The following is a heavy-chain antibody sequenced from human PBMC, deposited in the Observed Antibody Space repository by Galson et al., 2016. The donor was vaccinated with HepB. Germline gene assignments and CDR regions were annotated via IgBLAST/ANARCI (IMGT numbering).Heavy chain of an antibody. CDR2: ISHGGIVT. V-gene: IGHV3-7*01. CDR3: GRDFRVPLGN. J-gene: IGHJ4*02. Sequence: SLRLSCAVSGFTFKNYWMIWVRQTPGEGLEWVASISHGGIVTHYADSVKGRFTISRDDANNVVYLQMSGLRAEDTAVYYCGRDFRVPLGNWGQGTLVTVS. CDR1: GFTFKNYW. D-gene: IGHD1-14*01.